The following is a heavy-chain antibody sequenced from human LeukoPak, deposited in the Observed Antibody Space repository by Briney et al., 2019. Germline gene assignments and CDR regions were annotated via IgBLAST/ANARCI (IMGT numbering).Heavy chain of an antibody. CDR1: GFTFSSNS. CDR2: ISSSSSSTI. CDR3: ARLTSATVTYDY. J-gene: IGHJ4*02. Sequence: GGSLRLSCAASGFTFSSNSMNWVRQAPGKGLEWVSYISSSSSSTIYYADSVKGRFTISRDNAKNSLYLQMNSLRDEDTAVYYCARLTSATVTYDYWGQGTLVTVSS. D-gene: IGHD4-17*01. V-gene: IGHV3-48*02.